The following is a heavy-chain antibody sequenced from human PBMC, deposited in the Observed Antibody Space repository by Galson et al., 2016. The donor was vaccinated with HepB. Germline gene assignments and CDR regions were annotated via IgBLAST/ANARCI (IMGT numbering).Heavy chain of an antibody. CDR2: IKQDGTDK. J-gene: IGHJ4*02. CDR3: VSNAGWKYDY. D-gene: IGHD1-1*01. CDR1: GFTFSSNW. Sequence: SLRLSCAASGFTFSSNWMAWVRQAPGKGLEWVANIKQDGTDKYYVDSVKGRFTISKDNAKNSLYLQLNSLRAEDTAVYYCVSNAGWKYDYWGQGTLVTVSS. V-gene: IGHV3-7*01.